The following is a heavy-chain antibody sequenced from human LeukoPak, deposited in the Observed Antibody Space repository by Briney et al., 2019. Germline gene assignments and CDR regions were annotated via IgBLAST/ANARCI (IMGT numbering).Heavy chain of an antibody. V-gene: IGHV3-23*01. Sequence: GGSLRLSCAASGFTFSSYSMNWVRQAPGKGLEWVSAISGSGGSTYYADSVKGRFTISRDNSKNTLYLQMNSLRAEDTAVYYCAKENQLLTKSSRSFDPWGQGTLVTVSS. J-gene: IGHJ5*02. CDR3: AKENQLLTKSSRSFDP. D-gene: IGHD2-2*01. CDR2: ISGSGGST. CDR1: GFTFSSYS.